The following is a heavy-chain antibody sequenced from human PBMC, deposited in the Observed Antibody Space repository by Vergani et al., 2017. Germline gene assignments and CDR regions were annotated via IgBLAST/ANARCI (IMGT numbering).Heavy chain of an antibody. CDR1: GGSISSGSYY. J-gene: IGHJ6*02. Sequence: QVQLQESGPGLVKPSQTLSLTCTVSGGSISSGSYYWSWIRQPAGKGLEWIGRIYTSGSTNYHPSLKSRVTLSVDTSKNQFSLKLSSVTAAYTAMYYCARLCDQVVPAAINYYYGMDVWGQGTTVTVSS. V-gene: IGHV4-61*02. CDR3: ARLCDQVVPAAINYYYGMDV. CDR2: IYTSGST. D-gene: IGHD2-2*01.